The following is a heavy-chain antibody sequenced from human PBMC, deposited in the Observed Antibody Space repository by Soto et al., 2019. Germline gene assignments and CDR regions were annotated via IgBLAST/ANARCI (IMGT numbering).Heavy chain of an antibody. CDR3: ARGGGVGVAGSAAFDM. CDR1: GYPVTAYY. Sequence: QLHLVQSGAVVKKPGASVTVSCSASGYPVTAYYMHWVRQAPGRGLEWMGGINPATGAAKYTQTFQGRVTLTRDTATSTVFMEPRGLTSEDTAVFYWARGGGVGVAGSAAFDMWGQGTLVTVSS. J-gene: IGHJ3*02. V-gene: IGHV1-2*02. CDR2: INPATGAA. D-gene: IGHD3-3*01.